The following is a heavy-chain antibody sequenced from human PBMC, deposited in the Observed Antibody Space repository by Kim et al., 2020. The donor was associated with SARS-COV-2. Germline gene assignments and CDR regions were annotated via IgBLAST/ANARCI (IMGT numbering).Heavy chain of an antibody. CDR3: ARVEDGSGSYYKRYYYY. J-gene: IGHJ6*01. V-gene: IGHV3-30-3*01. CDR1: GFTFSSYA. D-gene: IGHD3-10*01. Sequence: RGSLRLSCAASGFTFSSYAMHWVRQAPGKGLEWVAVISYDGSNKYYADSVKGRFTISRDNSKNTLYLQMNSLRAEDTAVYYCARVEDGSGSYYKRYYYY. CDR2: ISYDGSNK.